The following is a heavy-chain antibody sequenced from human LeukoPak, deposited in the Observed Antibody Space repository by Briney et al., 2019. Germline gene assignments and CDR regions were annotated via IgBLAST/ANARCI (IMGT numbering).Heavy chain of an antibody. V-gene: IGHV3-11*01. CDR2: ISSSGSTI. J-gene: IGHJ4*02. Sequence: GGSLRLSCAASGFTFSDYYMSWIRQAARKGLGWVSYISSSGSTIYYADSVKGRFTISRDNAKNSLYLQMNSLRAEDTAVYYCARVSGSYGGYFDYWGQGTLVTVSS. CDR1: GFTFSDYY. D-gene: IGHD1-26*01. CDR3: ARVSGSYGGYFDY.